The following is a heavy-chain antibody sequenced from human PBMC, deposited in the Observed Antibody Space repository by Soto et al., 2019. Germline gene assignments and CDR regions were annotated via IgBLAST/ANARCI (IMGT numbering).Heavy chain of an antibody. Sequence: GGSLRLSCAAFGFPFSDHYMDWVRQAPGKGLEWVGRIRNKANSYTTEYAASVKGRFTISRDDSKNSLFLQMFSLKTEDTAINYCSRAGILTTPYYFDYWGQGTLVTVSS. D-gene: IGHD4-4*01. CDR3: SRAGILTTPYYFDY. CDR1: GFPFSDHY. V-gene: IGHV3-72*01. CDR2: IRNKANSYTT. J-gene: IGHJ4*01.